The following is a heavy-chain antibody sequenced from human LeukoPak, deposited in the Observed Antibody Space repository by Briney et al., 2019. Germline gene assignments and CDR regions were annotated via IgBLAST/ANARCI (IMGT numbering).Heavy chain of an antibody. CDR2: IYHSGST. CDR3: ARQVVEYYYGSGAFDI. D-gene: IGHD3-22*01. Sequence: SQTLSLTCAVSGGSISSGGYSWSWIRQPPGKGLEWIGYIYHSGSTYYNPSLKSRVTISVDRSKNQFSLKLSSVTAADTAVYYCARQVVEYYYGSGAFDIWGQGTMVTVFS. CDR1: GGSISSGGYS. J-gene: IGHJ3*02. V-gene: IGHV4-30-2*01.